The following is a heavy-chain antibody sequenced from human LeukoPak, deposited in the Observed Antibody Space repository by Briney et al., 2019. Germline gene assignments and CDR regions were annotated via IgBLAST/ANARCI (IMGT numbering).Heavy chain of an antibody. CDR3: ARARVAAAISWFDP. J-gene: IGHJ5*02. V-gene: IGHV3-7*04. CDR2: IKQDGSEK. CDR1: GFTFSSYW. D-gene: IGHD2-15*01. Sequence: GGSLRLSCAASGFTFSSYWMSWVRQAPGKGLEWVANIKQDGSEKYYVDSVKGRFTISRDNAENSLYLQMNSLRAEDTAVYYCARARVAAAISWFDPWGQGTLVTVSS.